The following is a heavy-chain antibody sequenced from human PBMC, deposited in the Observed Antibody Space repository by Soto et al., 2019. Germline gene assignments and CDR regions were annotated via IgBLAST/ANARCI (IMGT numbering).Heavy chain of an antibody. CDR2: IYYSGST. J-gene: IGHJ4*02. Sequence: SETLSLTCTVSGGSISSGGYYWSWIRQHPGKGLEWIGYIYYSGSTYYNPSLKSRVTISVDTSKNQFSLKLSSVTAADTAVYYCARAVRDLMIVVVWGQGTLVTVS. D-gene: IGHD3-22*01. CDR3: ARAVRDLMIVVV. CDR1: GGSISSGGYY. V-gene: IGHV4-31*03.